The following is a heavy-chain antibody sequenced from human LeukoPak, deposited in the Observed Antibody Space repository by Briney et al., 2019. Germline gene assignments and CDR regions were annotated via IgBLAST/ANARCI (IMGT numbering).Heavy chain of an antibody. CDR1: GFTFGDYA. D-gene: IGHD2-2*01. CDR3: TRAPHPRCSSSGCYLDY. V-gene: IGHV3-49*04. Sequence: QPGGSLRLSCSTSGFTFGDYAMSWVRQAPGKGLEWVGFIQAKAYGGATKYAASVNGRFSISRDDSQSIANLQMNDLKTEDTAAYYCTRAPHPRCSSSGCYLDYWGQGTLVTVSS. CDR2: IQAKAYGGAT. J-gene: IGHJ4*02.